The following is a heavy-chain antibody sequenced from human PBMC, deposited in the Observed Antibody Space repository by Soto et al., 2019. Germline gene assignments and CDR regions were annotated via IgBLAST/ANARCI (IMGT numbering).Heavy chain of an antibody. D-gene: IGHD4-4*01. CDR1: GDTFGRFT. CDR2: IKPISDIT. Sequence: SVKVSCKSSGDTFGRFTINWVRQAPGQGLEWMGGIKPISDITNYAQRFQGRVTFTADASTSTVYLELSSLRSEDTAMYYCARDPSTINKLIGVWFDPWGQGTLVTVSS. V-gene: IGHV1-69*13. CDR3: ARDPSTINKLIGVWFDP. J-gene: IGHJ5*02.